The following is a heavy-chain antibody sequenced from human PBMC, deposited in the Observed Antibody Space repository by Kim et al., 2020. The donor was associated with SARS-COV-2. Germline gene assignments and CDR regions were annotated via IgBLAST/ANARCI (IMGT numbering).Heavy chain of an antibody. CDR3: AKDAFYSSGTYFDY. CDR1: GFTFSGSA. Sequence: GGSLRLSCAASGFTFSGSAMHWVRQAPGTGLEWVAVISNDGSKKYYRDSVKGRFTISRDNSKNTLYLQMNSLRAEDTALYYCAKDAFYSSGTYFDYWGQGALVTVSS. D-gene: IGHD3-10*01. V-gene: IGHV3-30*18. J-gene: IGHJ4*02. CDR2: ISNDGSKK.